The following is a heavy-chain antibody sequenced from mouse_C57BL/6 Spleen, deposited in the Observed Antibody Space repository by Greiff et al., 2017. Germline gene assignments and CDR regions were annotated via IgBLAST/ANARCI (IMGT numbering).Heavy chain of an antibody. CDR3: AKGLLPEYDAMDY. J-gene: IGHJ4*01. D-gene: IGHD2-3*01. CDR2: INPSNGGT. CDR1: GYTFTSYW. V-gene: IGHV1-53*01. Sequence: QVQLQQPGPELVKPGASVKLSCKASGYTFTSYWMHWVKQRPGQGLEWIGNINPSNGGTNYNEKFKSKATLTVDKSSSTAYMQLSSLTSEDSAVYYCAKGLLPEYDAMDYWGQGTSVTVSS.